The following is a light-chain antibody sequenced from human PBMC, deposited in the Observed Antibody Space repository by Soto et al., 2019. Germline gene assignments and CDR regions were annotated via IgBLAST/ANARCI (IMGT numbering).Light chain of an antibody. CDR1: QSGSNNY. Sequence: IVVTKSPGTLSLSPWERATLSCRASQSGSNNYLAWYQQKPGQAPRLLIYGASNRATGIPDRFSGSGSGTYFTLTISSLQPDDFATYYCQQYNSYWTFGQGTKVDIK. V-gene: IGKV3-20*01. J-gene: IGKJ1*01. CDR2: GAS. CDR3: QQYNSYWT.